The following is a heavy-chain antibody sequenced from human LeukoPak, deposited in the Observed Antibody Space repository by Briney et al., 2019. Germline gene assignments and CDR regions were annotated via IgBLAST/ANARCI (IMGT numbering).Heavy chain of an antibody. CDR3: ARAWSQSDSFNPSYYYYYYMDV. D-gene: IGHD2-15*01. J-gene: IGHJ6*03. CDR1: GYTFTSYG. Sequence: ASVKDSCKASGYTFTSYGISWVRQAPGQGLEWMGWISAYNGNTNYAQKLQGRVTMTTDTSTSTAYMELRSLTSDDTAVYYCARAWSQSDSFNPSYYYYYYMDVWGKGTTVTVSS. CDR2: ISAYNGNT. V-gene: IGHV1-18*01.